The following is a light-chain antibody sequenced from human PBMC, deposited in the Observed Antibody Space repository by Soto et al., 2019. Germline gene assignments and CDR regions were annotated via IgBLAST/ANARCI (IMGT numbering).Light chain of an antibody. J-gene: IGKJ2*01. CDR3: QQYYSTPYT. CDR1: QSVDSN. Sequence: EIVMTQSPATLSVSPGERATLSCRASQSVDSNLAWYQQKPSQAPRLLIFGASTRATGIPARFSGSGSGTDFTLTISSLQSEDVAVYYCQQYYSTPYTFGQGTKLEIK. CDR2: GAS. V-gene: IGKV3D-15*01.